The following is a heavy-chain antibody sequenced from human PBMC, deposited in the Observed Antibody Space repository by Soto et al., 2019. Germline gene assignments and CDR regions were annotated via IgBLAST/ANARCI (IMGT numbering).Heavy chain of an antibody. CDR2: IDWDDEK. Sequence: SGPTLVNPTQTLTLTCTFSGFSLSTSGMCVSWIRQPPGKALEWLALIDWDDEKYYSTSLKTRLTISKDTSKNQVVLTMTNMDPVDTATYYCARALYYDGSGSYYNLDYWGQGTLVTVYS. CDR3: ARALYYDGSGSYYNLDY. CDR1: GFSLSTSGMC. J-gene: IGHJ4*02. D-gene: IGHD3-10*01. V-gene: IGHV2-70*01.